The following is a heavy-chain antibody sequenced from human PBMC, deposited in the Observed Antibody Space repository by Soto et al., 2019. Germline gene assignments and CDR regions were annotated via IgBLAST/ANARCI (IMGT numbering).Heavy chain of an antibody. CDR1: GYSFTSYW. J-gene: IGHJ6*02. V-gene: IGHV5-51*01. D-gene: IGHD2-21*02. Sequence: GESLKISCKGSGYSFTSYWIGWVRQMPGKGLEWMGIIYPGDSDTRYSPSFQGQVTISADKSISTAYLQWSSLKASDTAMYYCARLEYCGGDCPNYYYYGMDVWGQGTTVTVSS. CDR3: ARLEYCGGDCPNYYYYGMDV. CDR2: IYPGDSDT.